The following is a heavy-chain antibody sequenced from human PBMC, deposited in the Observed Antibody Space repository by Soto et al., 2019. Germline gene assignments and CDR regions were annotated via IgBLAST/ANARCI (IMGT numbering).Heavy chain of an antibody. CDR2: ISSSSSYI. D-gene: IGHD6-19*01. CDR3: ARGGAVGYYYYYGMDV. J-gene: IGHJ6*02. Sequence: GGSLRLSCAASGFTFSSYSMNWVRQAPGKGLEWVSSISSSSSYIYYADSVKSRFTITRDNAKNSLYLQMNSLRAEDTAVYYCARGGAVGYYYYYGMDVWGQGTTVTVSS. CDR1: GFTFSSYS. V-gene: IGHV3-21*01.